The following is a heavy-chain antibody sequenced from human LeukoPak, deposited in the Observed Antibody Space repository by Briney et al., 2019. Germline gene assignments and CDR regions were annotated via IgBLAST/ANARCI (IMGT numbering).Heavy chain of an antibody. V-gene: IGHV3-23*01. CDR3: ARNALWFGEFAEYFQH. CDR2: ISPAGGTT. J-gene: IGHJ1*01. D-gene: IGHD3-10*01. Sequence: GGSLRLSCAVSDFTFSSEAMGWVRQLPGGGLEWVSTISPAGGTTYYADSVKGRFTISRDNSKNTLYLQMNSLRAEDTAVYYCARNALWFGEFAEYFQHWGQGTLVTVSS. CDR1: DFTFSSEA.